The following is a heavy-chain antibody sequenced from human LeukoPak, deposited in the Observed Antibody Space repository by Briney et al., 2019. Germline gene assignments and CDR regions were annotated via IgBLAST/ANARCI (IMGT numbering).Heavy chain of an antibody. CDR1: GYSFSSYW. D-gene: IGHD3-16*01. V-gene: IGHV5-51*01. Sequence: GESLKISCKGYGYSFSSYWIAWVRQMPGQGLEWMGIVYPADSDVRYNPSFQGQVTISVDKSIKTSFLQFNSLKASDTAMYYCARPGQPDLGGHLPHWGQGTLVIVSS. J-gene: IGHJ1*01. CDR3: ARPGQPDLGGHLPH. CDR2: VYPADSDV.